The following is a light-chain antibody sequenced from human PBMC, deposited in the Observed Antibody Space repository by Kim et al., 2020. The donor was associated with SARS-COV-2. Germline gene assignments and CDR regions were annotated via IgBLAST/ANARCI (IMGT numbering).Light chain of an antibody. CDR3: QQLNSYPIT. CDR1: QGISSY. Sequence: ASVADRVTITCRASQGISSYLAWYQQKPVKAPKLMIYAASTLQSGVPSRFSGSGSGTEFTLTISSLQPEDFATYYCQQLNSYPITFGQGTRLKIK. CDR2: AAS. J-gene: IGKJ5*01. V-gene: IGKV1-9*01.